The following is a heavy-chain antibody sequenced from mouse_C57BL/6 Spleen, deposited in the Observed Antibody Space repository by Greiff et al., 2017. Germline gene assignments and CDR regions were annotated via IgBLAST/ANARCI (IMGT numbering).Heavy chain of an antibody. V-gene: IGHV1-15*01. D-gene: IGHD1-1*01. CDR1: GYTFTDYE. CDR2: IDPETGGT. J-gene: IGHJ2*01. Sequence: VQLQESGAELVRPGASVTLSCKASGYTFTDYEMHWVKQTPVHGLEWIGAIDPETGGTAYNQKFKGKAILTADKSSSTAYMELRSLTSEDSAVYYCTRWDYYGSRYLDYRGQGTTLTVSS. CDR3: TRWDYYGSRYLDY.